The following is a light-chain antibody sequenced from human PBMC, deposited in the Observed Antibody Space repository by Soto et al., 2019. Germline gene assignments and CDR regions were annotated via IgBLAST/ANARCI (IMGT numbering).Light chain of an antibody. V-gene: IGKV1-5*01. Sequence: DIQLTQSPATLSSSLGETATITCRASQRMSGWLAWHQQKPGKAPKLLIYDVSALKRGVPPRFSGSGSGTEFTLAISSLQPDDFATYYCQQYDSFSVTFGQGTKVDI. CDR3: QQYDSFSVT. CDR1: QRMSGW. J-gene: IGKJ1*01. CDR2: DVS.